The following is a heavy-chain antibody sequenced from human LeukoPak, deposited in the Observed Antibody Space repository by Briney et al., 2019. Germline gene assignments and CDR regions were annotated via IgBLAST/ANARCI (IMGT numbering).Heavy chain of an antibody. CDR2: IKQDGSEK. CDR3: ARDRYLDV. J-gene: IGHJ6*04. Sequence: PGGSLRLSCAASGFTVSSNYMSWVRQAPGKGLEWVANIKQDGSEKYYVDSVKGRFTISRDNAKNSLYLQMNSLRAEDTAVYYCARDRYLDVWGKGTTVTVSS. D-gene: IGHD3-9*01. V-gene: IGHV3-7*01. CDR1: GFTVSSNY.